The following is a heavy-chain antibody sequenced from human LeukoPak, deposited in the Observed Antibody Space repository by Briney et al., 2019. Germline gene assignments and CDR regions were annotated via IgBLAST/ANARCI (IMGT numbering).Heavy chain of an antibody. CDR3: AKGGSSGINYFDY. CDR2: ISWNSGSM. J-gene: IGHJ4*02. V-gene: IGHV3-9*01. Sequence: GGSLRLSCAASGFTFDDYAMHWVRQAPGKGLEWVSGISWNSGSMGYADSVKGRFTISRDNAKNSLYLQMNSLRAEDTALYYCAKGGSSGINYFDYWGQGTLVTVSS. D-gene: IGHD3-22*01. CDR1: GFTFDDYA.